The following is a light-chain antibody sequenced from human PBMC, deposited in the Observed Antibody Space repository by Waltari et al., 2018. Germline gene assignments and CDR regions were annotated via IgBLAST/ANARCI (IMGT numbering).Light chain of an antibody. CDR2: STN. CDR3: AAWDDNLRAWV. J-gene: IGLJ3*02. V-gene: IGLV1-44*01. CDR1: SSNIGGNS. Sequence: QSVVTQPPSASGTPGQRVSISCSGSSSNIGGNSVNWYQHVPGAGPRLLLYSTNRRPSGVPDRCSGSKSGTSASLAISGLQSDDEAEYYCAAWDDNLRAWVFGGGTKLTVL.